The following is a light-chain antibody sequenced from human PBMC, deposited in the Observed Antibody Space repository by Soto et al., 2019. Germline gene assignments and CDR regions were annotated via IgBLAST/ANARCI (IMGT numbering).Light chain of an antibody. CDR1: QSVGGNY. CDR2: AAS. J-gene: IGKJ2*01. Sequence: EIVLTQSPGTLSLSPGERATLSCRASQSVGGNYLAWYQQKPGQAPRLLVYAASTTATGIPDRFSGSGSGTDFSLTIIRLEPEDFAVYYCQQYGSSLRTFGQGTKLEIK. CDR3: QQYGSSLRT. V-gene: IGKV3-20*01.